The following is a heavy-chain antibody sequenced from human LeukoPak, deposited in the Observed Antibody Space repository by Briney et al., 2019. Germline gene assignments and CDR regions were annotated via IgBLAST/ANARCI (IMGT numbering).Heavy chain of an antibody. V-gene: IGHV4-34*01. D-gene: IGHD2-21*02. J-gene: IGHJ4*02. CDR2: INHSGST. CDR1: GGSFSGYH. Sequence: SETLSLTCAVYGGSFSGYHWSWIRQPPRKGLEWIGEINHSGSTNYNPSLKSRVIISVHTSKNQFSLKLTSVTAADTAVYYCARGSRTIVVVTWGQGTLVTVSS. CDR3: ARGSRTIVVVT.